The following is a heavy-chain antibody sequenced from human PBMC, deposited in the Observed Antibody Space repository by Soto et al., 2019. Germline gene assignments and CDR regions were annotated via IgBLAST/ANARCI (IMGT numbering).Heavy chain of an antibody. Sequence: QVQLVESGGGVVQPGPSLRLSCAASRLTFSAHDMHWVRQAPGKGLEWVALIWSDGSRGFYADSVKGRFTISRDNFKNTLYLQMNSLGAEDTAVYYCAGEPKGGAYDMDVWGQGTTVTVSS. CDR1: RLTFSAHD. CDR3: AGEPKGGAYDMDV. D-gene: IGHD3-16*01. J-gene: IGHJ6*02. CDR2: IWSDGSRG. V-gene: IGHV3-33*01.